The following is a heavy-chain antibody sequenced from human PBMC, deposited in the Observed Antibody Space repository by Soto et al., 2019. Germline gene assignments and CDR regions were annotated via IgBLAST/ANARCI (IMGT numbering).Heavy chain of an antibody. CDR3: ARGHSSGYYATNAFDI. J-gene: IGHJ3*02. CDR2: IYYSGST. Sequence: PSETLSLTSTVSGGSISSGGYYWSWIRQHPGKGLEWIGYIYYSGSTYYNPSLKSRVTISVDTSKNQFSLKLSSVTAADTAVYYCARGHSSGYYATNAFDIWGQGTMVT. D-gene: IGHD3-22*01. V-gene: IGHV4-31*03. CDR1: GGSISSGGYY.